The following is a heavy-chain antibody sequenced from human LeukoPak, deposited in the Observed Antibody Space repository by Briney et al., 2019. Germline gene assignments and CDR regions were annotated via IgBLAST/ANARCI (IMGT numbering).Heavy chain of an antibody. CDR2: IKQDGSEK. CDR1: GFTFSSYW. D-gene: IGHD3-22*01. CDR3: ARGASCYYIHPFDY. V-gene: IGHV3-7*01. J-gene: IGHJ4*02. Sequence: GRSLRLSCAASGFTFSSYWMSWVRQAPGKGLEWVANIKQDGSEKYYVDSVKGRFTISRDNAKNSLYLQMNSLRAEDTAVYYCARGASCYYIHPFDYWGQGTLVTVSS.